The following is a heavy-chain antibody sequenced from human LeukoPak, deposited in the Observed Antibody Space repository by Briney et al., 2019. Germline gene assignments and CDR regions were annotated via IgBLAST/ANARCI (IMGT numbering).Heavy chain of an antibody. V-gene: IGHV4-31*03. D-gene: IGHD6-13*01. J-gene: IGHJ4*02. CDR3: AREIPRGIAAAGIDY. CDR2: IYYSGST. CDR1: GVSISSGGYY. Sequence: PSETLSLTCTVSGVSISSGGYYWSWIRQHPGKGLEWIGYIYYSGSTYYNPSLKSRVTISVDTSENQFSLKLSSVTAADTAVYYCAREIPRGIAAAGIDYWGQGTLVTVSS.